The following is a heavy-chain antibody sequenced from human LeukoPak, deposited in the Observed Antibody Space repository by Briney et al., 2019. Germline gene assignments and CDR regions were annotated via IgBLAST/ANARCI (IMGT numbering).Heavy chain of an antibody. CDR2: IIPSGHTT. D-gene: IGHD6-6*01. CDR1: GFTFSSHG. V-gene: IGHV3-23*01. CDR3: AKDMMYSSSSAYYFDY. Sequence: GGSLRLSCVASGFTFSSHGMNWVRQAPGKALEWVSGIIPSGHTTYYADSVRGRFTISRDNSRNTVYLQMNSLRAEDTAVYYCAKDMMYSSSSAYYFDYWGQGTLVTVPS. J-gene: IGHJ4*02.